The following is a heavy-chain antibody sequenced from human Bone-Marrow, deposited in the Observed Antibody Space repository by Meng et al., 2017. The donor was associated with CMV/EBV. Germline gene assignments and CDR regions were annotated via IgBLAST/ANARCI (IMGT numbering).Heavy chain of an antibody. CDR3: ARLSGYGWTYFDY. V-gene: IGHV1-8*03. CDR1: GYTFTTYD. J-gene: IGHJ4*02. CDR2: MNPNSGNT. Sequence: KASGYTFTTYDINWVRQATGQGLEWMGWMNPNSGNTGYAQKFQGRVTITRNTSISTAYMELNSLRSEDTAIYYCARLSGYGWTYFDYWAQGTLVTVSS. D-gene: IGHD5-18*01.